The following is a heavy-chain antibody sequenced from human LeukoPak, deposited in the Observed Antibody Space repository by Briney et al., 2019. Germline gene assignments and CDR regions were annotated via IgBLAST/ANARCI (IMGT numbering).Heavy chain of an antibody. Sequence: GGSLRLSCAASGFTFSGSAMHWVRQASGKGLEWVGRIRSKANSYATAYAASVKGRFTQSRDDSKNTAYLQMNSLRTEDTAVYYCTRHVSADYGDYVGYYYYYMDVWGKGTTVTVSS. CDR1: GFTFSGSA. CDR2: IRSKANSYAT. D-gene: IGHD4-17*01. V-gene: IGHV3-73*01. J-gene: IGHJ6*03. CDR3: TRHVSADYGDYVGYYYYYMDV.